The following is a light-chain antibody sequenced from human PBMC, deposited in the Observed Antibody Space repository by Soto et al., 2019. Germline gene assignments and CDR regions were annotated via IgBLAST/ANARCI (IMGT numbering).Light chain of an antibody. CDR2: GAS. V-gene: IGKV1-5*03. CDR3: QQYNSYSPT. CDR1: QTISSW. Sequence: DIPMTQSPSTLSASVGDRVTITCRASQTISSWLAWYQQKPGRAPKLLIYGASTLESGVPSRFSGSGSGTEFTHTISSLQPDDFATYYCQQYNSYSPTFGQGTKLEIK. J-gene: IGKJ2*01.